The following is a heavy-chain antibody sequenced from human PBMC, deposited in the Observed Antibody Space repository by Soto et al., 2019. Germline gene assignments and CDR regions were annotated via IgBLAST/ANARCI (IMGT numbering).Heavy chain of an antibody. J-gene: IGHJ6*02. Sequence: PGGSLRLSCAASGFTFSNAWMNWVRQAPGKGLEWVGRIKSKTDGGTTDYAAPVKGRFTISRDDSKNTLYLQMNSLKTEDTAVYYCTTDSPQPYIVVVPAAFYGMDVWGQGTTVTVSS. CDR2: IKSKTDGGTT. V-gene: IGHV3-15*07. CDR1: GFTFSNAW. CDR3: TTDSPQPYIVVVPAAFYGMDV. D-gene: IGHD2-2*01.